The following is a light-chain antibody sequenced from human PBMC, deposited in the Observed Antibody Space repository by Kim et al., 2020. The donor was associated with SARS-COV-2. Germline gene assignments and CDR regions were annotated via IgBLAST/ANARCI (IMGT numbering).Light chain of an antibody. V-gene: IGLV8-61*01. J-gene: IGLJ3*02. CDR3: VLYVGSGIWV. Sequence: GGTVTLTCGLSSGSVSTSYYPNWVQQTPGQAPRTLIYNTNTRSSGVPDRFSGSILGNKAALTITGAQADDESDYYCVLYVGSGIWVFGGGTQLTVL. CDR2: NTN. CDR1: SGSVSTSYY.